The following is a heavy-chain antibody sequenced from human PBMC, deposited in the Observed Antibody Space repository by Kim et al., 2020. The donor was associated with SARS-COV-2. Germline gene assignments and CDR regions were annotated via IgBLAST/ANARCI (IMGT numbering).Heavy chain of an antibody. J-gene: IGHJ3*02. V-gene: IGHV3-30*04. CDR1: GFTFSSYA. D-gene: IGHD3-22*01. CDR3: ARDLNYYDSSANDAFDI. Sequence: SLRLSCAASGFTFSSYAMHWVRQAPGKGLEWVAVISYDGSNKYYADSVKGRFTISRDNSKNTLYLQMNGLRAEDTAVYYCARDLNYYDSSANDAFDIWGQGTMVTVSS. CDR2: ISYDGSNK.